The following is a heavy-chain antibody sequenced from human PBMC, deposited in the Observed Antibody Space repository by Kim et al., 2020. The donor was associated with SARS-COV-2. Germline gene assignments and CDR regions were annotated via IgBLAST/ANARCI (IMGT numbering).Heavy chain of an antibody. J-gene: IGHJ6*02. CDR1: GFTFDDYA. CDR2: ISGDGGST. CDR3: AKDKVDLVAARHYYYGMDV. Sequence: GGSLRLSCAASGFTFDDYAMHWVRQAPGKGLEWVSLISGDGGSTYYADSVKGRFTISRDNSKNSLYLQMNSLRTEDTALYYRAKDKVDLVAARHYYYGMDVWGQGTTVTVSS. V-gene: IGHV3-43*02. D-gene: IGHD6-6*01.